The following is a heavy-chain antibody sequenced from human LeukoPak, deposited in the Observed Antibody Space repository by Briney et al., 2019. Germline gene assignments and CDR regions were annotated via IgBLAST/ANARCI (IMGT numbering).Heavy chain of an antibody. CDR2: INPSGGST. D-gene: IGHD2-2*01. CDR3: ARDILAPCSSTSCPGYYFDY. V-gene: IGHV1-46*01. J-gene: IGHJ4*02. CDR1: GYTFTSYY. Sequence: ASVQVSCQASGYTFTSYYMHWVRPAPGQGLEWMGIINPSGGSTSYAQKFQGRVTMTRDTSTSTVYMELSSLRSEDTAVYYCARDILAPCSSTSCPGYYFDYWGQGTLVTVSS.